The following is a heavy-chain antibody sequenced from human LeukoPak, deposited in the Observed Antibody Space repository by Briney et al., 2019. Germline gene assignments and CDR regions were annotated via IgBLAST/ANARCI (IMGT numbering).Heavy chain of an antibody. V-gene: IGHV4-61*01. CDR1: GGSVSSGSYY. Sequence: SETLSPTCTVSGGSVSSGSYYWSWIRQPPGKGLEWIGYIYYSGSTNYNPSLKSRVTISVDTSKNQFSLKLSSVTAADTAVYYCARVQWPSVVDYWGQGTLVTVSS. CDR3: ARVQWPSVVDY. J-gene: IGHJ4*02. D-gene: IGHD6-19*01. CDR2: IYYSGST.